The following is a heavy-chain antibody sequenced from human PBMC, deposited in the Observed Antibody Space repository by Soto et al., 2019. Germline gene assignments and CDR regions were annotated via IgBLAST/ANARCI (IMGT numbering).Heavy chain of an antibody. V-gene: IGHV5-51*01. CDR3: ARIPFAATGFYFEY. CDR2: IYPDDSDT. Sequence: PGESLKISCKASGYNFNNYWIGWVRQMPEKGLEWMGFIYPDDSDTRYSPSFQGQVTISVDKSITTASLQWSSLKASDTAMYYCARIPFAATGFYFEYWAQGTLVTVSS. CDR1: GYNFNNYW. D-gene: IGHD6-13*01. J-gene: IGHJ4*02.